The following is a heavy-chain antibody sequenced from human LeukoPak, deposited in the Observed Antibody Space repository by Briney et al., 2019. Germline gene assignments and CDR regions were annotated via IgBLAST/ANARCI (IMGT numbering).Heavy chain of an antibody. Sequence: GGSLRLSCAASGFTFSSYWMSWVRQAPGKGLEWVANIKQDGSEKYYVDSVKGRFTISRDNAKNSLYLQMNSLRAEDTAVYYCARQRGDEYYYDSSDYYYVGSQFDPWGQGTLVTVSS. CDR1: GFTFSSYW. V-gene: IGHV3-7*05. D-gene: IGHD3-22*01. CDR2: IKQDGSEK. J-gene: IGHJ5*02. CDR3: ARQRGDEYYYDSSDYYYVGSQFDP.